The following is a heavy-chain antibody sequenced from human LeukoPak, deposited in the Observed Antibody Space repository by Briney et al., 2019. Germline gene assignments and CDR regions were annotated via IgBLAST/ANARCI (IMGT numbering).Heavy chain of an antibody. Sequence: TSETLSLTCTVSGGSISSGGYYWGWIRQPPGKGLEWIGSIYYSGSTYYNPSLKSRVTISVDTSKNQFSLKLSSVTAADTAVYYCARARSITMIVVVIDYWGQGTLVTVSS. CDR2: IYYSGST. D-gene: IGHD3-22*01. CDR3: ARARSITMIVVVIDY. V-gene: IGHV4-39*07. J-gene: IGHJ4*02. CDR1: GGSISSGGYY.